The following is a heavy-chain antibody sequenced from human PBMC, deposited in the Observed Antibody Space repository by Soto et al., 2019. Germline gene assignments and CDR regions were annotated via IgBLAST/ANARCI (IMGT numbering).Heavy chain of an antibody. CDR1: GGSFSGYY. V-gene: IGHV4-34*01. J-gene: IGHJ6*02. CDR3: AREGVAIFGVVITYYGMDV. CDR2: INHSGST. Sequence: SETLSLTCAVYGGSFSGYYWSWIRQPPGKGLEWIGEINHSGSTNYNPSLKSRVTISVDTSKNQFSLKLSSVTAADTAVYYCAREGVAIFGVVITYYGMDVWGQGTTVTASS. D-gene: IGHD3-3*01.